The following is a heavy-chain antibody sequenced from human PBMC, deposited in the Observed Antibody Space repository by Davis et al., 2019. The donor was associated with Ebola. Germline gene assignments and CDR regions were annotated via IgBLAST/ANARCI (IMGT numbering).Heavy chain of an antibody. Sequence: MPSETLSLTCAVYGGSLGDYYWTWIRQPPGKGLEWIGEINHSGSTNYNPSLKSRVTISVDTSKNQFSLKLSSVTAADTAVYYCARERYFDWLPRYYFDYWGQGTLVTVSS. V-gene: IGHV4-34*01. J-gene: IGHJ4*02. CDR1: GGSLGDYY. CDR2: INHSGST. CDR3: ARERYFDWLPRYYFDY. D-gene: IGHD3-9*01.